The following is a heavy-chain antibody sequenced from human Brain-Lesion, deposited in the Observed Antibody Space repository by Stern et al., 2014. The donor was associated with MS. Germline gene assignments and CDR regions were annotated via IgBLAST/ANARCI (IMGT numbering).Heavy chain of an antibody. D-gene: IGHD5-18*01. CDR2: INRGSDYI. Sequence: VQLVQSGGGLVKPGGSLRLSCAASGFTFSSYTMNWVRQAPGKGLEWVSSINRGSDYIYYADSVKGRFTISRDNAKNSLYLQMNRLRAEDTALYYCARVETPLADFYYYYGMDVWGQGTTVTVSS. CDR3: ARVETPLADFYYYYGMDV. V-gene: IGHV3-21*01. J-gene: IGHJ6*02. CDR1: GFTFSSYT.